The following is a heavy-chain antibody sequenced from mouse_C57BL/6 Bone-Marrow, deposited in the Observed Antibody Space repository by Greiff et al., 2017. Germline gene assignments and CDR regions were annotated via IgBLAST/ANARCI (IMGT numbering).Heavy chain of an antibody. CDR2: ISGGGGNT. CDR1: GFTFSTYT. CDR3: ARQVTTVLATRYFDV. V-gene: IGHV5-9*01. Sequence: EVMLVESGGGLVKPGGSLKLSCAASGFTFSTYTMSWVRQTPEKRLQLVAAISGGGGNTYSPDSVQGRFTISRDNDKNILYLQMSSLRSENTALYYCARQVTTVLATRYFDVWGTGTTVTVSS. D-gene: IGHD1-1*01. J-gene: IGHJ1*03.